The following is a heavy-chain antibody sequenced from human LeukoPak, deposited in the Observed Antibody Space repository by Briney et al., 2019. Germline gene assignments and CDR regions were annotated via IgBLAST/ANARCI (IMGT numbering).Heavy chain of an antibody. V-gene: IGHV1-69*05. CDR1: GGTFSSYA. D-gene: IGHD3-22*01. CDR3: ARDPLDSSGYYFDY. Sequence: ASVKVSCKASGGTFSSYAISWVRQAPGPGLEWMRGIIPIFGTANYAQKFQGRVTITTDESTSTAYMELSSLRSEDTAVYYCARDPLDSSGYYFDYWGQGTLVTVSS. CDR2: IIPIFGTA. J-gene: IGHJ4*02.